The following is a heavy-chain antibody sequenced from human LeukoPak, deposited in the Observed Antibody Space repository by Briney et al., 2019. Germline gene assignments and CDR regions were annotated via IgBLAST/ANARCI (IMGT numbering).Heavy chain of an antibody. CDR3: AIAPGVEFWSGYCQLFYMDG. J-gene: IGHJ6*03. D-gene: IGHD3-3*01. CDR1: GFTFSSYG. V-gene: IGHV3-30*03. Sequence: GRSLRLSCAASGFTFSSYGMHWVRQAPGKGLEWVAVISYDGSNKYYADSVKGRFTISRDNSKNTLYLQMNSLRAEDTAVYYCAIAPGVEFWSGYCQLFYMDGWGKGTTVTVSS. CDR2: ISYDGSNK.